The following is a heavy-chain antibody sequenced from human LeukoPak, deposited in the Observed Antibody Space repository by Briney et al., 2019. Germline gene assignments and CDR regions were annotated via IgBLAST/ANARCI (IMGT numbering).Heavy chain of an antibody. D-gene: IGHD3-3*02. CDR3: ASISLNAFDL. Sequence: GGSLRLSCAASGFTFSIYWMSWVRQAPGKGLEWVANIKQDGSEKYYVNSVKGRFTISRDNAQNSLFLQMNSLRAEDTAVYYCASISLNAFDLWGQGTMVTVSS. V-gene: IGHV3-7*03. CDR2: IKQDGSEK. J-gene: IGHJ3*01. CDR1: GFTFSIYW.